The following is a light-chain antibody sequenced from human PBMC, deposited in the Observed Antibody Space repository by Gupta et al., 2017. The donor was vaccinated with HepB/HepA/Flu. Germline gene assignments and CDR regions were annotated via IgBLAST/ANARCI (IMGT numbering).Light chain of an antibody. CDR3: MQASHFPRT. Sequence: DAVMTQSPLSAPVTLGQSASISCTSSESLLHSHGTTYPNWLHQRPGQPPRLLIYEVSKRFSGVPDRFRGSGSGTVFTLEISRVEAEDVGVYYCMQASHFPRTFGQGTRVDIK. CDR1: ESLLHSHGTTY. J-gene: IGKJ1*01. CDR2: EVS. V-gene: IGKV2-24*01.